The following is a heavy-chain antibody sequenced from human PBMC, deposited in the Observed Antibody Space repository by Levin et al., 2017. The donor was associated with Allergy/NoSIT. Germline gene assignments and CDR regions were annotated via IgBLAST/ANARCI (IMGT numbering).Heavy chain of an antibody. CDR3: ARELVIANYWTGYSRLYYFDY. Sequence: GGSLRLSCVASGFTFSSSLMHWVRQAPGKGLEWVATILNDGSKKYYSDSVEGRFTVSRDNSKKTVYVEMSSLRPEDTAIYYCARELVIANYWTGYSRLYYFDYWGRGTLVTVSS. J-gene: IGHJ4*02. D-gene: IGHD3/OR15-3a*01. CDR2: ILNDGSKK. V-gene: IGHV3-30*04. CDR1: GFTFSSSL.